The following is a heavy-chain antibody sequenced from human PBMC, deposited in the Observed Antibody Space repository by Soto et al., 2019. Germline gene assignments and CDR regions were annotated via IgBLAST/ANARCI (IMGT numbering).Heavy chain of an antibody. V-gene: IGHV3-30-3*01. CDR3: ARAAVPSSSWPKPLDY. CDR2: ISYDGSNK. D-gene: IGHD6-13*01. CDR1: GFTFSSYA. J-gene: IGHJ4*02. Sequence: QVQLVESGGGVVQPGRSLRLSCAASGFTFSSYAMHWVRQAPGKGLEWVAVISYDGSNKYYADSVKGRFTISRDNSKNTLYLQMNSLRAEDTAVYYCARAAVPSSSWPKPLDYWGQGTLVTVSS.